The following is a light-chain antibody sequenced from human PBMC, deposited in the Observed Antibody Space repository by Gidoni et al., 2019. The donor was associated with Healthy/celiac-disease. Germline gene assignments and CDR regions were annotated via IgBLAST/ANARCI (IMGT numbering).Light chain of an antibody. CDR1: SGSIASNY. CDR3: QSYDSSNWV. Sequence: NFILPQPHSVSESPGKTVTISCTGSSGSIASNYVQWYQQRPGSAPTTVIYEDNQRPSGVPDRFSGSIDSSSNSASLTISGLKTEDEADYYCQSYDSSNWVFGGGTKLTVL. J-gene: IGLJ3*02. CDR2: EDN. V-gene: IGLV6-57*02.